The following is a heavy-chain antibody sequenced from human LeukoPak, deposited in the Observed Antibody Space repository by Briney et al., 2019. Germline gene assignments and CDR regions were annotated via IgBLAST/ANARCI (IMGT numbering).Heavy chain of an antibody. CDR3: AKDFTGYSYGYDY. CDR1: GFTLSSYA. J-gene: IGHJ4*02. Sequence: PGGSLRLSCAASGFTLSSYAMSWVRQAPGKGLEWVSAISGSGGSTYYADSVKGRFTISRDSSKNTLYLQMNSLRAEDTAVYYCAKDFTGYSYGYDYWGQGTLVTVSS. CDR2: ISGSGGST. V-gene: IGHV3-23*01. D-gene: IGHD5-18*01.